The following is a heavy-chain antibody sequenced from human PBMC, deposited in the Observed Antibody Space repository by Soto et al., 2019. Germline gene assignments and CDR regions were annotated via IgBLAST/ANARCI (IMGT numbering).Heavy chain of an antibody. CDR3: AKDETEAGDFDY. CDR1: GFTFSRYG. D-gene: IGHD6-13*01. J-gene: IGHJ4*02. Sequence: QVQLVESGGGVVQPGRSLRLSCAASGFTFSRYGMHWVRQAPGKGLEWVAVISYDGSNKYYADSVKGRLTISRDNSKNTLYLQMNSLRAEDTAVYYCAKDETEAGDFDYWGQGTLVTVSS. V-gene: IGHV3-30*18. CDR2: ISYDGSNK.